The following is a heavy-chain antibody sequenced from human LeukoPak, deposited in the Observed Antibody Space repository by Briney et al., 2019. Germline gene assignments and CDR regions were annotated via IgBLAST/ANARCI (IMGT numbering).Heavy chain of an antibody. D-gene: IGHD3-22*01. CDR3: ARSTYYYDSSGYTNWFDP. Sequence: GESLKISCKGSGYSFTSYWIGWVSQMPGKGLEWMGIIYPGDSDTRYSPSFQGQVTISADKSISTAYLQWSSLKASDTAMYYCARSTYYYDSSGYTNWFDPWGQGTLVTVSS. CDR2: IYPGDSDT. J-gene: IGHJ5*02. V-gene: IGHV5-51*01. CDR1: GYSFTSYW.